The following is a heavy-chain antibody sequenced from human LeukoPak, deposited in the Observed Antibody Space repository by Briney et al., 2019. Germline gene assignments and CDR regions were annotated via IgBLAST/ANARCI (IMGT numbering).Heavy chain of an antibody. V-gene: IGHV4-59*01. Sequence: PSETLSLTCTVSGGSISSYYWSWIRQPPGKGLEWIGYIYYSGSTNYNPSLKSRVTISVDTSKNQFSLKLSSVTAADTAVYYCARDATPLEGTAAWEDAFDIWGQGTMVTVSS. D-gene: IGHD1-26*01. CDR1: GGSISSYY. CDR2: IYYSGST. J-gene: IGHJ3*02. CDR3: ARDATPLEGTAAWEDAFDI.